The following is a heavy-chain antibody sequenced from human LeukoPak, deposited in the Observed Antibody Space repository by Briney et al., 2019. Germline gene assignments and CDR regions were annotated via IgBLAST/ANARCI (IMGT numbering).Heavy chain of an antibody. CDR3: AKGRGWEASYYYYYMDV. CDR1: GFTFSSYG. D-gene: IGHD1-26*01. V-gene: IGHV3-30*02. CDR2: IRYDGSNK. J-gene: IGHJ6*03. Sequence: GGSLRLSCAASGFTFSSYGIHWVRQAPGKGLEWVAFIRYDGSNKYYTDSVKGRVTISRDNSKNTLYLQMNSLRAEDTAVYYCAKGRGWEASYYYYYMDVWGKGTTVTISS.